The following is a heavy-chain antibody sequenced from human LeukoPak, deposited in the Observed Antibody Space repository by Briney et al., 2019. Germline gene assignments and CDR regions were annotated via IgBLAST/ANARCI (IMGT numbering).Heavy chain of an antibody. CDR1: GFNFSSYA. J-gene: IGHJ6*03. CDR2: ISGSGGST. CDR3: ARETSGRSQQNYHYYMDV. D-gene: IGHD6-19*01. V-gene: IGHV3-23*01. Sequence: GGSLRLSCAASGFNFSSYAMSWVRQAPGRGLEWVSAISGSGGSTYYADSVKGRFTISRDNAKNSLYLQMSSLRAEDTAVYYCARETSGRSQQNYHYYMDVWGKGTTVTVSS.